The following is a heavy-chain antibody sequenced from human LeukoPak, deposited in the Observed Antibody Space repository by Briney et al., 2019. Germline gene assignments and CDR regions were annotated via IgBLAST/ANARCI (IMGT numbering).Heavy chain of an antibody. CDR1: RDSASSNSAA. J-gene: IGHJ4*02. CDR2: TYYRSTRYT. Sequence: SQTLSLTCALSRDSASSNSAAWDWIRHSPSRGLEWLGRTYYRSTRYTDYAVSVKSRITINPDTSKNQFSLQLNSVTPEDTAVYHCARADRDDYVWGSYRYRWSYLDNWGQGTLGTVSS. CDR3: ARADRDDYVWGSYRYRWSYLDN. V-gene: IGHV6-1*01. D-gene: IGHD3-16*02.